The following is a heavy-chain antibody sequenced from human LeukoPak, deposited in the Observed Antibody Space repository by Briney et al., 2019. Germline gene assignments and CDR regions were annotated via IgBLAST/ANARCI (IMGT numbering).Heavy chain of an antibody. CDR2: ISSSSRNI. V-gene: IGHV3-21*01. J-gene: IGHJ6*03. CDR3: VRTIRSPDYDYYMDV. Sequence: PGGSLRLSCAASGFTFSSYSLNWVCQAPGKGLEWVSSISSSSRNIYYADSVKGRLTISRDNAKNSLYLQMNSLRVEDTALYYCVRTIRSPDYDYYMDVWGKGTTVTVTS. CDR1: GFTFSSYS.